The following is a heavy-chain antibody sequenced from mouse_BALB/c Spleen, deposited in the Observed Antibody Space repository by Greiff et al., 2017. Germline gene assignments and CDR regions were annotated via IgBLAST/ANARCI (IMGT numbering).Heavy chain of an antibody. Sequence: EVKLQESGPELVKPGASVKIPCKASGYTFTDYNMDWVKQSHGKSLEWIGDINPNNGGTIYNQKFKGKATLTVDKSSSTAYMELRSLTSEDTAVYYCARDGYYPYAMDYWGQGTSVTVSS. CDR3: ARDGYYPYAMDY. CDR2: INPNNGGT. D-gene: IGHD2-3*01. J-gene: IGHJ4*01. CDR1: GYTFTDYN. V-gene: IGHV1-18*01.